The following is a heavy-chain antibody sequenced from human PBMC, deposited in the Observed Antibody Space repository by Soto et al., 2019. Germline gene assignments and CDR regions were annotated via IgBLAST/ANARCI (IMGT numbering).Heavy chain of an antibody. V-gene: IGHV3-30*18. Sequence: QVQLVESGGGVVQPGRSLRLSCAASGFTFSSYGMHWVRQAPGKGLEWVAVISYDGSNKYYADSVKGRFTISRDNSKNTLYLQMNGLRAEDTAVYYCAKDFRLLVVAAIRDYWGQGTLVTVSS. J-gene: IGHJ4*02. CDR1: GFTFSSYG. CDR3: AKDFRLLVVAAIRDY. CDR2: ISYDGSNK. D-gene: IGHD2-15*01.